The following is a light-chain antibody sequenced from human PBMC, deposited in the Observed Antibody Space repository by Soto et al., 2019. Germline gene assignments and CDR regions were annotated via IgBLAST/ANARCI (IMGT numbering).Light chain of an antibody. CDR3: CSYAGSSTPYVV. Sequence: QSALTQPASVSGSPGQSITISCTGTSSDVGSYNLVSWYQQHPGKAPKLMIYEGSKRPSGVSNRFSGSKSGNTASLTISGLQAEDEADYYCCSYAGSSTPYVVFGRGTKLTVL. CDR1: SSDVGSYNL. V-gene: IGLV2-23*01. CDR2: EGS. J-gene: IGLJ2*01.